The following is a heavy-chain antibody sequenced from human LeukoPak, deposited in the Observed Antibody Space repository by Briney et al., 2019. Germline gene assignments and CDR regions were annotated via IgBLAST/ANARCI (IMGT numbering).Heavy chain of an antibody. CDR2: INHSGST. CDR1: GFTFSTSS. Sequence: PGGSLRLSCAASGFTFSTSSMNWVRQAPGKGLEWVGEINHSGSTNYNPSLKSRVTISVDTSKNQFSLKLSSVTAADTAVYYCARDYGDYGYYYYGMDVWGQGTTVTVSS. J-gene: IGHJ6*02. V-gene: IGHV4-34*01. D-gene: IGHD4-17*01. CDR3: ARDYGDYGYYYYGMDV.